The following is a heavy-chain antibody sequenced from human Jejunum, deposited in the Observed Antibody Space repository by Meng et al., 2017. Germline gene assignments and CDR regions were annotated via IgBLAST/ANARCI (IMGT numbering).Heavy chain of an antibody. CDR2: IHQSGST. V-gene: IGHV4-34*01. CDR1: GGSFNNYY. J-gene: IGHJ4*02. CDR3: ASLSSSWSGADY. Sequence: QVQLQQWGAGLLKPSETLSLTCAIYGGSFNNYYWSWIRQPPGEGLEWIGEIHQSGSTNYNPSLKSRVTISVDSSKIQFFLDLSSVTAADTAVYYCASLSSSWSGADYWGQGTLVTVSS. D-gene: IGHD6-13*01.